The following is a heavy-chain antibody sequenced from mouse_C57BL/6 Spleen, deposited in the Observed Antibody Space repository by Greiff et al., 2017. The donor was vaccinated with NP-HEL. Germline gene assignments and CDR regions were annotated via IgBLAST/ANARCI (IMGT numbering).Heavy chain of an antibody. J-gene: IGHJ4*01. D-gene: IGHD4-1*01. CDR3: ARSLGGYAMDY. V-gene: IGHV1-64*01. CDR1: GYTFTSYW. Sequence: VQLQQSGAELVKPGASVKLSCKASGYTFTSYWMHWVKQRPGQGLEWIGMIHPNSGSTNYNEKFKSKATLTVDKSSSTAYMQLSSLTSEDSAVYYCARSLGGYAMDYWGQGTSVTVSS. CDR2: IHPNSGST.